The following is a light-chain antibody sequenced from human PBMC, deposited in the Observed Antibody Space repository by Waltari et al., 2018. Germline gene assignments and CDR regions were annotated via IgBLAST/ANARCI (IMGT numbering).Light chain of an antibody. CDR1: SSDIGSYDL. Sequence: QSAPTQPASVSGSPGQSITISCTGTSSDIGSYDLVSWYHQHPGKAPKLMIYEVTKRPSGVSTRFSGSKSGNTASLTISGLQADDEADYYCYSYANGRVFGGGTKLTVL. CDR3: YSYANGRV. CDR2: EVT. J-gene: IGLJ3*02. V-gene: IGLV2-23*02.